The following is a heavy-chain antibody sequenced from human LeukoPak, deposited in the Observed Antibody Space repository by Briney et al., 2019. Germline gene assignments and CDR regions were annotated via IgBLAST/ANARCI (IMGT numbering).Heavy chain of an antibody. J-gene: IGHJ6*03. CDR2: IWYDGSNK. CDR3: ARGAHTVTTRAYYYYMDV. Sequence: PGGSLRLSCAASGFTFSSYGMHWVRQAPGKGLEWVAVIWYDGSNKYYADSVKGRFTISRDNSKNTLYLQMNSPRAEDTAVYYCARGAHTVTTRAYYYYMDVWGKGTTVTVSS. CDR1: GFTFSSYG. V-gene: IGHV3-33*01. D-gene: IGHD4-11*01.